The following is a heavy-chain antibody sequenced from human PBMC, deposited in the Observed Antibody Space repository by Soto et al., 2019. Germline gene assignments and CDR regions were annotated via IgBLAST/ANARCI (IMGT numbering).Heavy chain of an antibody. J-gene: IGHJ5*02. CDR2: IYYSGST. CDR3: ARGAGVTSSSGGWFDP. CDR1: GGSISSGGYY. V-gene: IGHV4-31*03. Sequence: QVQLQESGPGLVKPSQTLSLTCTVSGGSISSGGYYWSWIRQHPGKGLEWIGYIYYSGSTYYNPSLESRVTISVDTSKNQFSLKLSSVTAADTAVYYCARGAGVTSSSGGWFDPWGQGTLVTVSS. D-gene: IGHD6-6*01.